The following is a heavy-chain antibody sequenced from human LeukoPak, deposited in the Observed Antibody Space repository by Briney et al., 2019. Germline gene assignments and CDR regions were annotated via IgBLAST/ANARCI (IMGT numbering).Heavy chain of an antibody. CDR2: IKQDVSEK. J-gene: IGHJ4*02. Sequence: PGGSLILSCAASGFTFSSYWMSWVRQPPGNGLEWVAKIKQDVSEKYYVDSVKGRFTISTDNAKNSLCLQMNSLRAEDTAVYYCASTLGYCSGGSCYGDYWGQGTLVSVSS. CDR1: GFTFSSYW. D-gene: IGHD2-15*01. CDR3: ASTLGYCSGGSCYGDY. V-gene: IGHV3-7*01.